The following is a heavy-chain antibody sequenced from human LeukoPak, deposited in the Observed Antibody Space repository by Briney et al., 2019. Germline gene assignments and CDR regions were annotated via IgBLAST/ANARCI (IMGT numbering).Heavy chain of an antibody. Sequence: PGGSLRLSCAASGFTFSNYGMHWVRQAPGKGLEWVAVIWYDGSKKYYPDSVKGRFTISRDSSKNTLYLQMNSLRAEDTAVYYCARAQFDYWGQGTLVTVSS. CDR2: IWYDGSKK. CDR1: GFTFSNYG. CDR3: ARAQFDY. J-gene: IGHJ4*02. V-gene: IGHV3-33*01.